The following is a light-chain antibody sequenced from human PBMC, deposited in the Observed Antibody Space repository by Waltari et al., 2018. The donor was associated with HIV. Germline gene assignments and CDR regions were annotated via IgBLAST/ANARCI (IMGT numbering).Light chain of an antibody. CDR1: SSDVGGYKY. CDR2: DVS. V-gene: IGLV2-11*01. Sequence: QSALTQPRSVSGSPGQSVTISCTGSSSDVGGYKYVSWYEQHPGKAPKLMIYDVSKRPSGVPCRFSGSKSGNTASLTISGLQAEDEADYYCCSYAGSYSYVFGTGTTVTVL. CDR3: CSYAGSYSYV. J-gene: IGLJ1*01.